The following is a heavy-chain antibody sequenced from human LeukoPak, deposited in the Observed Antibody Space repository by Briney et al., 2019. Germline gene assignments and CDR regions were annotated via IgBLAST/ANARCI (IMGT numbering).Heavy chain of an antibody. Sequence: GGSLRLSCAASGFTFSSYGMHWVRQAPGKGLEWVSVIYSGGGTYYADSVKGRFTISRDNAKNSLYLQMNSLRAEDTAVYYCARDHTVSGYYGMDVWGQGTTVTVSS. CDR3: ARDHTVSGYYGMDV. CDR2: IYSGGGT. J-gene: IGHJ6*02. CDR1: GFTFSSYG. D-gene: IGHD4-17*01. V-gene: IGHV3-NL1*01.